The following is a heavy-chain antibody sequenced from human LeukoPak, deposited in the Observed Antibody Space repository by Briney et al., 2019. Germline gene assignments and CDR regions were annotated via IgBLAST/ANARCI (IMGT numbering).Heavy chain of an antibody. J-gene: IGHJ4*02. Sequence: ASVKVSCKASGYTFTSYGISWVRQAPGQGLEWMEWISAYNGNTNYAQKLQGRVTMTTDTSTSTAYMELRSLRSDDTAVYYCARDRPVLRFLEWLPKDYWGQGTLVTVSS. V-gene: IGHV1-18*01. CDR3: ARDRPVLRFLEWLPKDY. CDR2: ISAYNGNT. D-gene: IGHD3-3*01. CDR1: GYTFTSYG.